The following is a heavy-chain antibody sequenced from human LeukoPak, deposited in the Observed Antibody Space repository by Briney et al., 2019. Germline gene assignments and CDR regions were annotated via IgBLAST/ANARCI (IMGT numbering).Heavy chain of an antibody. CDR2: IFPGDSDT. CDR3: ARSLYGDYNFDY. D-gene: IGHD4-17*01. J-gene: IGHJ4*02. Sequence: ESLKISCKASGYSFTTYWIGWVRQMPGKGLEWMGIIFPGDSDTRYSPSFQGQVTISADKSISTAYLQWNSLKASDTAMYYCARSLYGDYNFDYWGQGTLVTVSS. CDR1: GYSFTTYW. V-gene: IGHV5-51*01.